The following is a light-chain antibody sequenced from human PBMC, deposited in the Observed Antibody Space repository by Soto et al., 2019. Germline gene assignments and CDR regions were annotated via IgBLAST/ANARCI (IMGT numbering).Light chain of an antibody. CDR1: QSVSSY. CDR3: QPRSNWPPIFT. Sequence: EIVLTQSPATLSLSPGERATLSCRASQSVSSYLAWYQQKPGQAPRLLIYDASTRATGIPARFSGSGSGTDFTLTISSLEPEDFAVSYCQPRSNWPPIFTFGPGTKVDIK. CDR2: DAS. J-gene: IGKJ3*01. V-gene: IGKV3-11*01.